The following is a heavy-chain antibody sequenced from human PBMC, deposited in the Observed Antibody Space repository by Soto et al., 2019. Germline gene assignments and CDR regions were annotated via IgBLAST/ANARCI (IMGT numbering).Heavy chain of an antibody. D-gene: IGHD3-22*01. CDR2: IYYSGST. CDR1: GGSISSGDYY. J-gene: IGHJ4*02. V-gene: IGHV4-30-4*01. Sequence: TSETLSLTCTVSGGSISSGDYYWSWIRQPPGKGLEWIGYIYYSGSTYYNPSLKSRVTISVDTSKHQFSLKLSSVTAADTAVYYCARLGYDSRGVYWGQGTLVTVSS. CDR3: ARLGYDSRGVY.